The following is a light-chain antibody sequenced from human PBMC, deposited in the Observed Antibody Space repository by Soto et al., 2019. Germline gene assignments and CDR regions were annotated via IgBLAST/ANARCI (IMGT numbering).Light chain of an antibody. J-gene: IGKJ2*01. CDR1: QSVGDY. CDR2: DTS. Sequence: EIVLTQSPATLSLSPGERATLSCRASQSVGDYLAWYQQKLGQAHRLLIYDTSNRATGIPARFSGSGSGTDFTLTSSSLDPEDSAVHYFQQRSDWPSFDHGTKLEIK. V-gene: IGKV3-11*01. CDR3: QQRSDWPS.